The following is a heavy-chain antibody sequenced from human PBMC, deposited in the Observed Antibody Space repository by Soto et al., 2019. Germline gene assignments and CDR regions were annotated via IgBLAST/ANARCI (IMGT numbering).Heavy chain of an antibody. CDR3: ARGHSTQRWLSNYPRFEY. CDR1: GRSFSGYY. CDR2: INHSGST. D-gene: IGHD5-12*01. J-gene: IGHJ4*02. Sequence: LSLTCTVYGRSFSGYYWTWIRQPPGKGPEWIGEINHSGSTNYNPSLKSRVTISVDTSKNQFSLKLSSVTAADTAVYYCARGHSTQRWLSNYPRFEYWGQGTPVTVSS. V-gene: IGHV4-34*01.